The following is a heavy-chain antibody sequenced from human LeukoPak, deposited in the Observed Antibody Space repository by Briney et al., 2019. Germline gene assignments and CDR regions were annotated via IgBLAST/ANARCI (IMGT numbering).Heavy chain of an antibody. Sequence: GGSLRLSCTASGFTFGDYAMSWFRQAPGKGLEWVSIIYKIGSTYYADSVKGRFTISRDSSKNTLNLLMNSLRAEDTAVYFCAGSFTEDILDYWGQGTLLTVSS. J-gene: IGHJ4*02. D-gene: IGHD2-15*01. CDR1: GFTFGDYA. CDR3: AGSFTEDILDY. CDR2: IYKIGST. V-gene: IGHV3-23*05.